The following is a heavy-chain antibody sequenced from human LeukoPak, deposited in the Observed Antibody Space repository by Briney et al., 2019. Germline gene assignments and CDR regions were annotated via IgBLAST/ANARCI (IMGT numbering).Heavy chain of an antibody. D-gene: IGHD6-19*01. CDR1: GPTFDNYA. J-gene: IGHJ5*02. CDR2: TSWNRGSI. Sequence: PGRSRRPSCAASGPTFDNYATHWDRQAPGKGLEWDSGTSWNRGSIGHADSVRGRFTSSRDNAKNSLYLKMNSLRAEDTALYYCAKDSGAVAHNWFDPWGQGTLVTVSS. CDR3: AKDSGAVAHNWFDP. V-gene: IGHV3-9*01.